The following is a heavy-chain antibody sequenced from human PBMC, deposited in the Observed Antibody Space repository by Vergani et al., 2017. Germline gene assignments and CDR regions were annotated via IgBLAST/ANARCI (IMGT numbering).Heavy chain of an antibody. V-gene: IGHV4-4*02. Sequence: QVQLQESGPGLVKPSGTLSLTCAVSGGSISSSNWWSWVRQPPGKGLEWIGEIYHSGSTNYNPSHKSRVTISVDKSKNQFSLKLSSVTAADTAVYYCARSRYDILTRYYNYMDVWGKGTTVTVSS. J-gene: IGHJ6*03. CDR2: IYHSGST. D-gene: IGHD3-9*01. CDR3: ARSRYDILTRYYNYMDV. CDR1: GGSISSSNW.